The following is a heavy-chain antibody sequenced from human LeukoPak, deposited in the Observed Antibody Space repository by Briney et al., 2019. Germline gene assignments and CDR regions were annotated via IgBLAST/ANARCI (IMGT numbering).Heavy chain of an antibody. CDR2: ISGSGGTT. CDR1: GFTFSNYA. CDR3: AKMWQQPVRFAGFDI. D-gene: IGHD6-13*01. J-gene: IGHJ3*02. Sequence: QPGGSLRLSCAASGFTFSNYAMSWVRQAPGKGLEWVPGISGSGGTTHYADSVKGRFTISRDNSKNTLYLQMNSLRAEDTAVYYCAKMWQQPVRFAGFDIWGQGTMVTVSS. V-gene: IGHV3-23*01.